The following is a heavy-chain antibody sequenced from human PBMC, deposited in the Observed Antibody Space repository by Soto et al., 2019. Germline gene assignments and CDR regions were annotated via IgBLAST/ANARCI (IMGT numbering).Heavy chain of an antibody. D-gene: IGHD3-10*01. Sequence: QVQLVESGGGVVQPGRSLRLSCAASGFTFSSYGMHWVRQAPGKGLEWVAVIWYDGSNKYYADSVKGRFTISRDNSKNPLYLQMNSLRAEDTAVYYCARDYRRYYGSGREYYFDYWGQGTLVTVSS. CDR3: ARDYRRYYGSGREYYFDY. V-gene: IGHV3-33*01. J-gene: IGHJ4*02. CDR1: GFTFSSYG. CDR2: IWYDGSNK.